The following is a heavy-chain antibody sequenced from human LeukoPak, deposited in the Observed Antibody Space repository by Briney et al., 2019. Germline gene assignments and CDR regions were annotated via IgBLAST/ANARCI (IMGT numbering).Heavy chain of an antibody. CDR1: GYSFTTYW. V-gene: IGHV5-51*04. D-gene: IGHD2-15*01. Sequence: GESLKISCKVSGYSFTTYWIGWVRPMPGKGMEWMGIIYPGESNTKYSPSFQGQVTISADKPISTAYLQWSSLKASDTAMYYCARNLDCSGGSCYSGYYYGMDVWGQGTTVTVSS. CDR3: ARNLDCSGGSCYSGYYYGMDV. CDR2: IYPGESNT. J-gene: IGHJ6*02.